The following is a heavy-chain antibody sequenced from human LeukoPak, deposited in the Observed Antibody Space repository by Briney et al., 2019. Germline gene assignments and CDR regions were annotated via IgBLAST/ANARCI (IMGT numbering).Heavy chain of an antibody. Sequence: PGGSLRLSCAASGFTFSSYEMNWVRQAPGKGLEWVSYISSSGSTIYYADSVKGRFTISRDNAKNSLYLQMNSLRAEDTAVYYCARVYYDILTGYPYFDYWGQGTPVTVSS. D-gene: IGHD3-9*01. CDR1: GFTFSSYE. V-gene: IGHV3-48*03. CDR3: ARVYYDILTGYPYFDY. J-gene: IGHJ4*02. CDR2: ISSSGSTI.